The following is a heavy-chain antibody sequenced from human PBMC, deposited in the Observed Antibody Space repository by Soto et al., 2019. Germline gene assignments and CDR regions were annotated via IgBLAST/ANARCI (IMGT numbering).Heavy chain of an antibody. CDR3: ARTYGDYHSTFDY. J-gene: IGHJ4*02. Sequence: QVQLQESGPGLVKPSQTLSLTCTVSGGSISSGGYYWSWIRQHPGKGMEWIGYIYYSGRTYYNPSLKSRVTISVDTSKNQCSLKLSSVTAADTAVYYCARTYGDYHSTFDYWGQGTLVTVSS. V-gene: IGHV4-31*03. CDR2: IYYSGRT. D-gene: IGHD4-17*01. CDR1: GGSISSGGYY.